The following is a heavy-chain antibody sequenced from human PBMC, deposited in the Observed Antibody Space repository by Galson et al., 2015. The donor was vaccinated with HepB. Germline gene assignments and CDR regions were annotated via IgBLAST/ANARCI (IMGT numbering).Heavy chain of an antibody. CDR1: GGTFSSYA. V-gene: IGHV1-69*01. CDR3: AGSPRPAYSSSWYPNYYMDV. J-gene: IGHJ6*03. D-gene: IGHD6-13*01. CDR2: IIPIFGTA. Sequence: VKVSCKASGGTFSSYAISWVRQAPGQGLEWMGGIIPIFGTANYAQKFQGRVTITADESTSTAYMELSSLRSEDTAVYYCAGSPRPAYSSSWYPNYYMDVWGKGTTVTVSS.